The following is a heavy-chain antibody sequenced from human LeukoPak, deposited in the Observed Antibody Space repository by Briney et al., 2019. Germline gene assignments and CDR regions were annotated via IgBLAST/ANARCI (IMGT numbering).Heavy chain of an antibody. CDR1: GYIFTTYG. CDR3: ARVGLRFLEWLFITGTTVDWFDP. CDR2: ISAYNGNT. Sequence: GASVKVSCKASGYIFTTYGISWVRQAPGQGLEWMGWISAYNGNTNYAQKLQGRVTMTTDTSTSTAYMELRSLRSDDTAVYYCARVGLRFLEWLFITGTTVDWFDPWGQGTLVTVSS. D-gene: IGHD3-3*01. J-gene: IGHJ5*02. V-gene: IGHV1-18*01.